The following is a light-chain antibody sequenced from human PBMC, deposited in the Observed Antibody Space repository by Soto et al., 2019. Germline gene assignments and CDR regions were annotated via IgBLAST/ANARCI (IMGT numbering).Light chain of an antibody. CDR3: QQSYSTPIT. CDR1: EDINNY. CDR2: AAS. V-gene: IGKV1-39*01. Sequence: DIQLTQSPSTLSASVGDRVTITLQASEDINNYLNWYQQKPGKAPKFLIYAASTLQSGVPSRFSGSGSGTDFTLTISSLQPEDFATYFCQQSYSTPITFGQGTRLEI. J-gene: IGKJ5*01.